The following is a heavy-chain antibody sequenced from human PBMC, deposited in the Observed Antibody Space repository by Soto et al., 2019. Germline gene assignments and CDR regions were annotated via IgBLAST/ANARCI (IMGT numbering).Heavy chain of an antibody. D-gene: IGHD3-22*01. CDR1: GFTFSSYG. J-gene: IGHJ4*02. CDR3: ARVYYDSSGYSFDY. V-gene: IGHV3-33*01. Sequence: GGSLRLSCAASGFTFSSYGMHWVRQAPGKGLEWVAVIWYDGSNKYYADSVKGRFTISRDNSKNTLYLQMNSLRAEDTAVYYCARVYYDSSGYSFDYWGQGTLVTVSS. CDR2: IWYDGSNK.